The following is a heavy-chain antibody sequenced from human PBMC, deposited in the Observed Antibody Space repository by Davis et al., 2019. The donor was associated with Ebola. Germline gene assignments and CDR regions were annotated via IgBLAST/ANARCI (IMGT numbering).Heavy chain of an antibody. J-gene: IGHJ3*02. CDR1: GFTFSSYW. V-gene: IGHV3-48*04. D-gene: IGHD3-3*01. Sequence: GGSLRLSCAASGFTFSSYWMSWVRQAPGKGLEWVSYISSSGSTIYYADSVKGRFTISRDNAKNSLYLQMNSLRAEDTAVYYCARAQLTYYDFWSGYYTGAFDIWGQGTMVTVSS. CDR3: ARAQLTYYDFWSGYYTGAFDI. CDR2: ISSSGSTI.